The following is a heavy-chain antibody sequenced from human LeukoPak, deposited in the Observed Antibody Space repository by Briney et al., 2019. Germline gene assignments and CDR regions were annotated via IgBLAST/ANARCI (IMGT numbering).Heavy chain of an antibody. CDR2: ISFDGSNE. CDR3: AREEHDYVWGSYRYYYYYGIDV. Sequence: HPGRSLRLSCAASGFTFSSYGMHWVRQSPGRGLEWLSFISFDGSNEFYADSLKGRFTISRDNSKDTLYLQMDSLRAEDTALYYCAREEHDYVWGSYRYYYYYGIDVWGQGTTVTVSS. D-gene: IGHD3-16*02. CDR1: GFTFSSYG. V-gene: IGHV3-30*03. J-gene: IGHJ6*02.